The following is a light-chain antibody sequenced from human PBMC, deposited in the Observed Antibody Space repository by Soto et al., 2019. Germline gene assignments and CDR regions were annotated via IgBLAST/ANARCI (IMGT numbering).Light chain of an antibody. V-gene: IGLV1-51*01. CDR3: GTWDGSLSAGV. CDR2: DNH. J-gene: IGLJ3*02. CDR1: NANIGNNY. Sequence: QSVLTQPPSVSEAPGQKVTISCSGSNANIGNNYVSWYQQLPGAAPKLLIYDNHKRPSGIPDRFSGSRSGTSATLGITGLQTGDEAEYYGGTWDGSLSAGVFGGGTKVTVL.